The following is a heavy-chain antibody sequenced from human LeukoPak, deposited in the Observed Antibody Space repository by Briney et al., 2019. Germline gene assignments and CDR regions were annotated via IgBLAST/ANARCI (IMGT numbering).Heavy chain of an antibody. Sequence: SETLSLTCTVSGYSISSGYYWGWIRQPPGKGLEWIGSIYHSGSTYYNPSLKSRVTISVATSKNQFSLKLSSVTAADTAVYYCARDGGVSISGVVISWCDPWGQGTLVTVSS. V-gene: IGHV4-38-2*02. CDR1: GYSISSGYY. J-gene: IGHJ5*02. CDR3: ARDGGVSISGVVISWCDP. CDR2: IYHSGST. D-gene: IGHD3-3*01.